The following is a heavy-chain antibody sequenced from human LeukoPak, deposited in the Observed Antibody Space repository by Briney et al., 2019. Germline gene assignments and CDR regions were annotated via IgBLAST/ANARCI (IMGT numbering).Heavy chain of an antibody. J-gene: IGHJ3*01. CDR2: IGINGGST. CDR3: AKRPHGFDV. V-gene: IGHV3-23*01. CDR1: GFTFSSYS. Sequence: GGSLRLSCAASGFTFSSYSMNWVRQAPGKGLEWVSGIGINGGSTYYADFVKGRFIISRDNSKNTLYLQMNSLRAEDTALYYCAKRPHGFDVWGQGTKVTVSS.